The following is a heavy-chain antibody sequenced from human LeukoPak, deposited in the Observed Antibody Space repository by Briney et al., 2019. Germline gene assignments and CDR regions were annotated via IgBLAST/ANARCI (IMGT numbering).Heavy chain of an antibody. J-gene: IGHJ6*02. CDR1: GFTFSSYA. CDR3: AKDYGSGSYVSWHYYYYGMDV. CDR2: ISYDGSNK. V-gene: IGHV3-30-3*01. D-gene: IGHD3-10*01. Sequence: GGSLRLSCAASGFTFSSYAMHWVRQAPGKGLEWVAVISYDGSNKYYADSVKGRFTISRDNSKNTLYLQMNSLRAEDTAVYYCAKDYGSGSYVSWHYYYYGMDVWGQGTTVTVSS.